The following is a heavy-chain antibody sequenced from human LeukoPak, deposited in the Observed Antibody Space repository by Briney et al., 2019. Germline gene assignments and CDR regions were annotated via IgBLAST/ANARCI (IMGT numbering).Heavy chain of an antibody. V-gene: IGHV4-4*09. CDR2: IHTSGNI. D-gene: IGHD2-21*02. CDR1: GGSISSSY. Sequence: SETLSLTCTVSGGSISSSYWSWIRQPPGKGLEWIGYIHTSGNINYNPSLNSRVTMSMDTSKSQFSLKLSSVTAADTAVYYCARLVVTSSANWFGPWGQGTLALVSS. J-gene: IGHJ5*02. CDR3: ARLVVTSSANWFGP.